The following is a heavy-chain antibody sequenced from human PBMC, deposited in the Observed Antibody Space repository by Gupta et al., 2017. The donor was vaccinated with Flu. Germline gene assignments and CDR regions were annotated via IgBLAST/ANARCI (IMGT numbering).Heavy chain of an antibody. CDR2: INHIFRTT. J-gene: IGHJ3*02. D-gene: IGHD2-2*01. CDR3: ARDQYQVLSPDAFDI. V-gene: IGHV1-69*01. CDR1: YA. Sequence: YAFAWVRQAPGQGLEWVGGINHIFRTTNYAQKFQGRVTITADESTGTVYMEPSSLRSEETAMYYCARDQYQVLSPDAFDIWGHGTMVTVFS.